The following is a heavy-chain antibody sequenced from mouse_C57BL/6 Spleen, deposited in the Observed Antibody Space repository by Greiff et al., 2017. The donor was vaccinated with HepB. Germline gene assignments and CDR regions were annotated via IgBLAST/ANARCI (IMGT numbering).Heavy chain of an antibody. CDR3: AREEVIYYDYSAWFAY. CDR2: IYPGDGDT. CDR1: GYAFSSSW. J-gene: IGHJ3*01. V-gene: IGHV1-82*01. Sequence: QVQLQQSGPELVKPGASVKISCKASGYAFSSSWMNWVKQRPGKGLEWIGRIYPGDGDTNYNGKFKGKATLTADKSSSTAYMQLSSLTSEDSAVYFCAREEVIYYDYSAWFAYWGQGTLVTVSA. D-gene: IGHD2-4*01.